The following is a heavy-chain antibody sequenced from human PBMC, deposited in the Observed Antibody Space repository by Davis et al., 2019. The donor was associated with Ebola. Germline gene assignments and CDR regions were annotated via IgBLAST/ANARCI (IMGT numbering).Heavy chain of an antibody. V-gene: IGHV3-9*01. J-gene: IGHJ6*02. CDR2: ISWNGDDI. CDR3: ARGLQTRWRVGWGMDV. Sequence: SLKISCRGSGFILEEYAMHWIRQAPGKGLEWVSGISWNGDDIDYADSVKGRFTISRDNAKNSLYLQMSSLRAEDTAVYYCARGLQTRWRVGWGMDVWGQGTTVTVSS. CDR1: GFILEEYA. D-gene: IGHD3-16*01.